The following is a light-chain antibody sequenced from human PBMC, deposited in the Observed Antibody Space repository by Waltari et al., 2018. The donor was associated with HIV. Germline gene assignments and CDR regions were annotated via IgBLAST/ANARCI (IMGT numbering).Light chain of an antibody. CDR1: RLHVGAYHF. V-gene: IGLV2-8*01. J-gene: IGLJ2*01. CDR2: GVN. CDR3: SSYAGPNHLL. Sequence: QSALTQPPPASGPPGQSVPFSCPGPRLHVGAYHFVSWSQQPPGQAPKLIIYGVNQRPSGVPDRFSGSKSGNTASLTVSGLQADDEADYYCSSYAGPNHLLFGGGTRLTVL.